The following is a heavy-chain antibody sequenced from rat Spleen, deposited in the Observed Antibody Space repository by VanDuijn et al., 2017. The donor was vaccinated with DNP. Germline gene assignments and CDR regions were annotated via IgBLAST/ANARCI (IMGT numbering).Heavy chain of an antibody. CDR1: GFSFSNYD. D-gene: IGHD4-3*01. J-gene: IGHJ2*01. V-gene: IGHV5-25*01. CDR2: ITTSGGGT. Sequence: EVQLVESGGGLVQPGRSLKLSCAGSGFSFSNYDMAWVRQAPTKGLEWVASITTSGGGTYYRDSVKGRFTISRDNAKSSLYLQMNSLKSEDTATYYCAKNSGYYFDYWGQGVMVTVSS. CDR3: AKNSGYYFDY.